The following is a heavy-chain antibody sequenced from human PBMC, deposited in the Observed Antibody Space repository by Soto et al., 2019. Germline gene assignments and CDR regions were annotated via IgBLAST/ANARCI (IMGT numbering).Heavy chain of an antibody. CDR2: ISGSGGDT. J-gene: IGHJ6*02. CDR3: ARDLLSPQNYYYGMDV. Sequence: WGSLRLSCAASGFSFTNYAMSWIRRAPGKGLEWVSAISGSGGDTYYADSVKGRFTISRDNSKNTLYLQMNSLRAEDTAVYYCARDLLSPQNYYYGMDVWGQGTTVTVSS. CDR1: GFSFTNYA. V-gene: IGHV3-23*01.